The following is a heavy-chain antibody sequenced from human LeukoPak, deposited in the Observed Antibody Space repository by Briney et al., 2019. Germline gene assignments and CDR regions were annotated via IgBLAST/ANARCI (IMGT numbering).Heavy chain of an antibody. CDR1: GYSFTSYW. V-gene: IGHV5-51*01. CDR3: ARQNPLADVFDI. J-gene: IGHJ3*02. CDR2: IYPGDSDT. Sequence: GESLKISCKGSGYSFTSYWIGWVRQMPGKGLEWMGIIYPGDSDTRYSPSFRGQVTMSADKSIRTAYLQWSSLKASDTAMYFCARQNPLADVFDIWGQGTMITVSS.